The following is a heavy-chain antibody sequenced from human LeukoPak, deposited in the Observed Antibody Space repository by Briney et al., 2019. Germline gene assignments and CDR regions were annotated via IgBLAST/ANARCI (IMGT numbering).Heavy chain of an antibody. CDR1: GFTFSSYG. D-gene: IGHD2-2*01. Sequence: QPGGSLRLSCAASGFTFSSYGMHWVRQAPGKGLEWVAFIRYDGSNKYYADSVKGRFTISRDNSKNTLYLQMNSLRAEDTAVYYCAKDLKAAILFDYWDQGTLVTVSS. V-gene: IGHV3-30*02. CDR2: IRYDGSNK. CDR3: AKDLKAAILFDY. J-gene: IGHJ4*02.